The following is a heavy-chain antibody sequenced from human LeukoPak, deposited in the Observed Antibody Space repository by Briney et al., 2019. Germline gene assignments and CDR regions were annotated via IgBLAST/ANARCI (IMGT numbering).Heavy chain of an antibody. J-gene: IGHJ4*02. V-gene: IGHV4-59*01. CDR3: ARALTPGYCSGGTCSYFDY. D-gene: IGHD2-15*01. CDR1: GGSIRSYY. Sequence: SETLSLTCTVSGGSIRSYYWSWIRQPPGKGLEWIGYIYYSGSTNSNPSLKSRVTISVDTSKNQFSLKVSSVTAADTTVYYCARALTPGYCSGGTCSYFDYWGQGTLVTVSS. CDR2: IYYSGST.